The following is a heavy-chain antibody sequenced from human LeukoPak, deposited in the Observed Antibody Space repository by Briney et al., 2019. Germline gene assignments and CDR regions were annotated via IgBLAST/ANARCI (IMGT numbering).Heavy chain of an antibody. Sequence: GESLKISCKGSGYSFTSYWIGWARQMPGKGLEWMGIIYPGDSDTRYSPSFQGQVTISADKSISTAYLQWSSLKASDTAMYYCARRITFGGVIPDPWGQGTLVTVSS. CDR3: ARRITFGGVIPDP. J-gene: IGHJ5*02. D-gene: IGHD3-16*02. V-gene: IGHV5-51*01. CDR2: IYPGDSDT. CDR1: GYSFTSYW.